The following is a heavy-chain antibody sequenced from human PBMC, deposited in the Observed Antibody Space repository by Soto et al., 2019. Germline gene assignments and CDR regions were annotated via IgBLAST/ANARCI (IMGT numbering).Heavy chain of an antibody. J-gene: IGHJ6*02. CDR2: ISAYNGNT. D-gene: IGHD4-17*01. CDR3: ARDRETELDYGDYDLYYYYGMDV. CDR1: GYTFTSYG. V-gene: IGHV1-18*04. Sequence: ASVKVSCKASGYTFTSYGISWVRQAPGQGLEWMGWISAYNGNTNYAQKLQGRVTMTTDTSTSTAYMELRSLRSDDTAVYYCARDRETELDYGDYDLYYYYGMDVWGQGTTVTVSS.